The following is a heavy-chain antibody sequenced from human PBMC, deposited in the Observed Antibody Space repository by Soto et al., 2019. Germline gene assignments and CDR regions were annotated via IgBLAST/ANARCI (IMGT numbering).Heavy chain of an antibody. J-gene: IGHJ5*02. D-gene: IGHD3-3*01. Sequence: GASVKVSCKASGYTFTSYGISWVRQAPGQGLEWMGWISAYNGNTNYAQKLQGRVTMTTDTSTSTAYMELRSLRSDDTAVYYCARAWKGNYDFWSGSNWFDPWGQGTLVTVS. CDR1: GYTFTSYG. CDR2: ISAYNGNT. V-gene: IGHV1-18*01. CDR3: ARAWKGNYDFWSGSNWFDP.